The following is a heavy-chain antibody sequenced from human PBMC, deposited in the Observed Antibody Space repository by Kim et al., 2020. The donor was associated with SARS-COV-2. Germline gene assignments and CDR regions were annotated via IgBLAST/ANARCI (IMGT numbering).Heavy chain of an antibody. V-gene: IGHV3-43*02. CDR3: AKDITSGYSSSWYLGY. J-gene: IGHJ4*02. Sequence: GGSLRLSCAASGFTFDDYAMHWVRQAPGKGLEWVSLISGDGGSTYYADSVKGRFTISRDNSKNSLYLQMNSLRTEDTALYYCAKDITSGYSSSWYLGYWGQGTLVTVSS. D-gene: IGHD6-13*01. CDR2: ISGDGGST. CDR1: GFTFDDYA.